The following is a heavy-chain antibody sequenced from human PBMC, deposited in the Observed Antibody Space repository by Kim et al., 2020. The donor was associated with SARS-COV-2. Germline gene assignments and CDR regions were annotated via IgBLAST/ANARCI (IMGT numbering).Heavy chain of an antibody. D-gene: IGHD3-10*01. CDR3: DLKAHILWFGDYQDGMDV. V-gene: IGHV3-23*01. Sequence: GGSLRLSCAASGFTFSSYAMSWVRQAPGKGLEWVSAISGSGGSTYYADSVKGRFTISRDNSKNTLYLQMNSLRAEDTAVYYCDLKAHILWFGDYQDGMDVWGQGTTVTVSS. J-gene: IGHJ6*02. CDR2: ISGSGGST. CDR1: GFTFSSYA.